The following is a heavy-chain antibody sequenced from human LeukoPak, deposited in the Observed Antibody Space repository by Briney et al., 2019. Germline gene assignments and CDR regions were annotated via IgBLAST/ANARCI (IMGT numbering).Heavy chain of an antibody. CDR3: ARGPVLKDAFDI. CDR1: GGSISSSNYY. V-gene: IGHV4-39*01. D-gene: IGHD3-10*01. Sequence: SETLSLTCTVSGGSISSSNYYWGWIRQPPGKGLEWIGNIFYSGNTYYNPSLKSRVTISVDTSKNQFSLKLNSVTAADTAVYYCARGPVLKDAFDIWGQGTMVTVSS. CDR2: IFYSGNT. J-gene: IGHJ3*02.